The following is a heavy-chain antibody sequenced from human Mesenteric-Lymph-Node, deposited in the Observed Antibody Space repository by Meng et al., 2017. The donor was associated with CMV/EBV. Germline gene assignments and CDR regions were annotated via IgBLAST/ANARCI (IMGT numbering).Heavy chain of an antibody. CDR3: ASLNHYDSSGYCDY. CDR1: GGSFSGYY. CDR2: INHSGST. V-gene: IGHV4-34*01. J-gene: IGHJ4*02. Sequence: GSLRLSCAVYGGSFSGYYWSWIRQPPGKGLEWIGEINHSGSTNYNPSLKSRVTISVDTSKNQFSLKLSSVTAADTAVYYCASLNHYDSSGYCDYWGQGTLVTVSS. D-gene: IGHD3-22*01.